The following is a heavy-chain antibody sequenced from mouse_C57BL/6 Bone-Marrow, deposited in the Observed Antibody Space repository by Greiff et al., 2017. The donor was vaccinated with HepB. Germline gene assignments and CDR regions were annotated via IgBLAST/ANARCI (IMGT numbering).Heavy chain of an antibody. V-gene: IGHV1-63*01. CDR1: GYTFTNYW. Sequence: VQLQQSGAELVRPGTSVKMSCKASGYTFTNYWIGWAKQRPGHGLEWIGDIYPGGGYTNYNEKFKGKATLTADKSASTAYMQFSSLTSEDSAIYYCARAHYYAMDYWGQGTSVTVSS. CDR3: ARAHYYAMDY. CDR2: IYPGGGYT. J-gene: IGHJ4*01.